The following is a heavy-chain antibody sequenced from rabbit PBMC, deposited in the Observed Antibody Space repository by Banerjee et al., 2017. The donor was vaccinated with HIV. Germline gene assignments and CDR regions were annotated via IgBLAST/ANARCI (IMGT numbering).Heavy chain of an antibody. Sequence: QEQLVESGGGLVTLGGSLKLSCKASGIDFSSYGISWVRQAPGKGLEWIAYIYPDYGSTDYASWVNGRFTISLDNAQNTVFLQMTSLTAADTATYFCARDNSYDDYGRGRLDLWGPGTLVTVS. CDR1: GIDFSSYG. J-gene: IGHJ3*01. D-gene: IGHD2-1*01. CDR3: ARDNSYDDYGRGRLDL. V-gene: IGHV1S47*01. CDR2: IYPDYGST.